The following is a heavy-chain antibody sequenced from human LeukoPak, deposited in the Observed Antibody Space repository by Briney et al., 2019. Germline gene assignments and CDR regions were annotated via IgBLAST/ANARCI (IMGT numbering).Heavy chain of an antibody. J-gene: IGHJ4*02. D-gene: IGHD4-23*01. CDR1: GFTFSSYW. V-gene: IGHV3-7*04. CDR2: IKEDGSEK. CDR3: TRVSESGNSDY. Sequence: PEGSLRLSCAASGFTFSSYWMSWVRQAPGKGLEWVANIKEDGSEKYYVDSVKGRFTISRDTSKNTVYLQMNSLRAEDTAVYYCTRVSESGNSDYWGQGTLVTVSS.